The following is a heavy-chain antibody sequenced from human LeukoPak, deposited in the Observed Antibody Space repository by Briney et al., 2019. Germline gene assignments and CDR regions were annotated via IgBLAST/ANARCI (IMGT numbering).Heavy chain of an antibody. D-gene: IGHD3-10*01. V-gene: IGHV1-69*02. Sequence: SVKVSCKASGGTFSSYTISWVRQAPGQGLEWKGRIIPILGIANYAQKFQGRVTITADKSTSTAYMELSSLRSEDTAVYYCARGNWFGELLYNWFDPWGQGTLVTVSS. CDR1: GGTFSSYT. J-gene: IGHJ5*02. CDR2: IIPILGIA. CDR3: ARGNWFGELLYNWFDP.